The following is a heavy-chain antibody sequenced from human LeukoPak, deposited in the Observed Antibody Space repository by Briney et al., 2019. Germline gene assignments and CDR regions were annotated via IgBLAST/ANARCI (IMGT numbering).Heavy chain of an antibody. CDR2: IYYSGST. CDR3: ARAPLGQWLGEYFDY. Sequence: KPSETLSLTCTVSGGSISSYYWSWIRQPPGKGLEWIGYIYYSGSTYYNPSLKSRVTISVDTSKNQFSLKLSSVTAADTAVYYCARAPLGQWLGEYFDYWGQGTLVTVSS. CDR1: GGSISSYY. J-gene: IGHJ4*02. V-gene: IGHV4-59*12. D-gene: IGHD6-19*01.